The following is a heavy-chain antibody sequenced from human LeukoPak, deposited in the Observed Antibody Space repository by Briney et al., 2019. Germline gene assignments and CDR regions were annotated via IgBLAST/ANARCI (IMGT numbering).Heavy chain of an antibody. CDR1: GGSISSYY. V-gene: IGHV4-59*12. J-gene: IGHJ5*02. CDR2: IYYSGST. CDR3: ARVIAAAGIGGGLRFDP. Sequence: SETLSLTCTVSGGSISSYYYNWFRQPPVKGLEWIGYIYYSGSTDYNPSLKSRVTISLDTSMNHFSLKLSSVTAADTAVYYCARVIAAAGIGGGLRFDPWGQGTLVTVSS. D-gene: IGHD6-13*01.